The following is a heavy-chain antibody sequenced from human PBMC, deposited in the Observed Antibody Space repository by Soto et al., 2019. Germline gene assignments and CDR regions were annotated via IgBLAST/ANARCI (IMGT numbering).Heavy chain of an antibody. J-gene: IGHJ4*02. D-gene: IGHD3-22*01. V-gene: IGHV1-2*04. CDR3: ARGDYYDSSGYFSFY. Sequence: ASVKVSCKASGYTFTGYYMHWVRQAPGQGLEWMGWINPNSGGTNYAQKFQGWVTMTRDTSISTAYMELSRLRSDDTAVYYCARGDYYDSSGYFSFYWGQGTLVTVSS. CDR2: INPNSGGT. CDR1: GYTFTGYY.